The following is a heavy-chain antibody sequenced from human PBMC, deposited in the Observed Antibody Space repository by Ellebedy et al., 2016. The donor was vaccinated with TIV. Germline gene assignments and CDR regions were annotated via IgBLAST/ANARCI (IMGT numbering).Heavy chain of an antibody. CDR1: GDSVSSNSAA. CDR3: ARDPTAVAGSYYYYYGMDV. D-gene: IGHD6-19*01. Sequence: SQTLSLTXAISGDSVSSNSAAWNWIRQSPSRGLEWLGRTYYRSKWYNDYAVSVKSRITINPDTSKNQFSLQLNSVTPEDTAVYYCARDPTAVAGSYYYYYGMDVWGQGTTVTVSS. CDR2: TYYRSKWYN. J-gene: IGHJ6*02. V-gene: IGHV6-1*01.